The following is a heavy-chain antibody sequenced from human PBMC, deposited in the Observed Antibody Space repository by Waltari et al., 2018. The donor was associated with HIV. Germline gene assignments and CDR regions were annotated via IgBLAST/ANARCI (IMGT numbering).Heavy chain of an antibody. CDR1: GSTFTSYG. V-gene: IGHV1-18*01. CDR2: INAYNGNK. CDR3: ARVGQIVVVTAASPDAFDI. J-gene: IGHJ3*02. D-gene: IGHD2-21*02. Sequence: QVQPVLSGAEMKKPGASVKVSYKASGSTFTSYGIRGVRHAPGQGLEWMGWINAYNGNKNYAQNLQSRATMTTYTSTSTAYMVLWSLRSDDTATYYCARVGQIVVVTAASPDAFDIWGQGTMVTVSS.